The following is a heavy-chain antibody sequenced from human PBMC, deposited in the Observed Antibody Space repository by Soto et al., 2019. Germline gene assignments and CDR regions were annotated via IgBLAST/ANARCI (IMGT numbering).Heavy chain of an antibody. D-gene: IGHD5-12*01. V-gene: IGHV3-23*01. Sequence: LRRSCAASGFIFTNYAMNWVRQAPGKGLEWVSVIGGRGNSAYYADSVQGRFTISRDNSKSTLSLQMSSLTADDTAIYYCVREGRGSFDFWGRGTMVTVSS. CDR2: IGGRGNSA. J-gene: IGHJ3*01. CDR3: VREGRGSFDF. CDR1: GFIFTNYA.